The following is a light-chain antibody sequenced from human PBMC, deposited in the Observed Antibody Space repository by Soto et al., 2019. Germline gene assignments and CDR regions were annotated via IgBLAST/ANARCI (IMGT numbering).Light chain of an antibody. J-gene: IGLJ1*01. Sequence: QSALTQSASVSGSPGQSITISCTGTTIDVGTYNLVSWYQQHPGKAPKLMIYEVSNRPSGVSNRFSGSKSGNTASLTISGLQAEDEADYYCSSYTSSSTPYVFGTGTKLTVL. CDR1: TIDVGTYNL. CDR2: EVS. CDR3: SSYTSSSTPYV. V-gene: IGLV2-14*02.